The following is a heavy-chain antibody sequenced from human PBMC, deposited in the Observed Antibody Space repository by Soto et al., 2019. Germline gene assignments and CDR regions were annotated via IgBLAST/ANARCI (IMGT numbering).Heavy chain of an antibody. Sequence: QIELVQSGAEVTKSGASVKVSCKTSGYTFAEFYVHWVRQVPGQGLEWMGWINPNTGGTHYAVKFQDRVTMTRNTAIRTAYAELARLRSDDTATYYCARDGNYYTSGEGLWVDPWGQGTLITVSP. V-gene: IGHV1-2*02. CDR3: ARDGNYYTSGEGLWVDP. CDR1: GYTFAEFY. D-gene: IGHD2-15*01. CDR2: INPNTGGT. J-gene: IGHJ5*02.